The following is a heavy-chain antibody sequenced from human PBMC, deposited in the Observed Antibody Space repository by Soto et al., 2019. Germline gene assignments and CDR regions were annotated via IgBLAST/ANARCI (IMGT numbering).Heavy chain of an antibody. J-gene: IGHJ4*02. V-gene: IGHV3-30*09. CDR3: ARDLAPHARSAFLAY. CDR1: GFIFSNSA. CDR2: ISYDGNNK. Sequence: GGSLRLSCAGSGFIFSNSAFHWVRQAPGKGLEWVALISYDGNNKYYADSVKGRFANARDNSKNTLYLQMHSLRADDTAVYYCARDLAPHARSAFLAYWGQGA. D-gene: IGHD2-15*01.